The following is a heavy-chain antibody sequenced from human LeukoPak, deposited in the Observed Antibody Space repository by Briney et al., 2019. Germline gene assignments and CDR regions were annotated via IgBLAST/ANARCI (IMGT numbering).Heavy chain of an antibody. CDR1: GFTFSDYY. V-gene: IGHV3-11*06. CDR3: ARSFPRGAPLY. Sequence: GGSLRLSCAASGFTFSDYYMSWLRQAPGKGLEWVSYISSSSSYTNYADSVKGRFTISRDNAKNSLYLQMSSLRAEDTAVYYCARSFPRGAPLYWGQGTLVTVSS. J-gene: IGHJ4*02. D-gene: IGHD2/OR15-2a*01. CDR2: ISSSSSYT.